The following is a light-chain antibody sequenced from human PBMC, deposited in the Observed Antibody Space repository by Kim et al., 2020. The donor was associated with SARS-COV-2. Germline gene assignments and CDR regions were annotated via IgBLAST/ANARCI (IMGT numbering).Light chain of an antibody. CDR3: QKYNSAPWT. V-gene: IGKV1-27*01. J-gene: IGKJ1*01. CDR1: HDIANS. Sequence: AAVGEGATISRRASHDIANSLAWYQQKPGKVPKVLIYAASTLQSGVPSRFSGSGSGTEFTLTIGSLQTEDVATYYCQKYNSAPWTFGPGTKVDIK. CDR2: AAS.